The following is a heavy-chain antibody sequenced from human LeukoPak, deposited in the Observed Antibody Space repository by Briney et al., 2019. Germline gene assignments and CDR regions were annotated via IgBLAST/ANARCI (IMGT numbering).Heavy chain of an antibody. CDR3: ARKSGKPYDYVWGSYRLDY. CDR1: GGSFSGYY. D-gene: IGHD3-16*02. CDR2: INHSGST. V-gene: IGHV4-34*01. Sequence: SETLSLTCAVYGGSFSGYYWSWIRQPPGKGLEWIGEINHSGSTNYNPSLKSRVTISVDTSKNQFSLKLSSVTAADTAVYYCARKSGKPYDYVWGSYRLDYWGQGTLVTVSS. J-gene: IGHJ4*02.